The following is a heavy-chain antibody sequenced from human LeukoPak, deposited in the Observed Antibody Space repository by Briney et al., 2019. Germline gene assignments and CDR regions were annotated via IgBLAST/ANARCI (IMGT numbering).Heavy chain of an antibody. V-gene: IGHV3-64*01. J-gene: IGHJ4*02. CDR1: GYTFSSYA. D-gene: IGHD5-12*01. Sequence: GGSLRLSCAASGYTFSSYAMHWVRQAPGKGLEYVSAISSNGDSTYYANSVKGRFTISRDNSKNTLYLQMGSLRVEDMAVYYCARGGGYRGYGQDYWGQGTLVTVSS. CDR2: ISSNGDST. CDR3: ARGGGYRGYGQDY.